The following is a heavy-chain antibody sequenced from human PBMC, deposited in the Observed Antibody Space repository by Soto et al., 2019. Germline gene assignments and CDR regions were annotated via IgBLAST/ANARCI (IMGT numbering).Heavy chain of an antibody. J-gene: IGHJ6*02. CDR3: ARYYYGSGLGFYYGMDV. D-gene: IGHD3-10*01. CDR2: ISAYNGNT. CDR1: GYTFTIYG. V-gene: IGHV1-18*01. Sequence: GASVKVSCKASGYTFTIYGISWVRQAPGQGLEWMGWISAYNGNTNYAQKLQGRVTMTTDTSTSTAYMELRSLRSDDTAVYYCARYYYGSGLGFYYGMDVWGQGTTVTVSS.